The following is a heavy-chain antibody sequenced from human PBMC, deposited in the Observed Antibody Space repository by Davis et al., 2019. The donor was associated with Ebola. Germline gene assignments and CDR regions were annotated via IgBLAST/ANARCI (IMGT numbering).Heavy chain of an antibody. CDR3: ARVWGTFDF. CDR2: IYYDGRT. J-gene: IGHJ4*02. Sequence: SETLSPTCTVSVGSVSTDASYWTWIRQPPGKGLQWIGHIYYDGRTKENPSPKTRVTMSIDTAKSQFSLQLTSVTASDTAVYYCARVWGTFDFWGQGALVTVSS. V-gene: IGHV4-61*08. D-gene: IGHD3-16*01. CDR1: VGSVSTDASY.